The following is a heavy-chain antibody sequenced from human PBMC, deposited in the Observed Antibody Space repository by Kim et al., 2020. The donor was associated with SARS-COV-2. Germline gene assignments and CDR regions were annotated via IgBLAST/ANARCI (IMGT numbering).Heavy chain of an antibody. CDR3: TTGLLWLGELSVH. J-gene: IGHJ4*01. V-gene: IGHV3-15*01. D-gene: IGHD3-10*01. CDR2: IKSKSDGETT. CDR1: GFSFGNAW. Sequence: GGYLRLSCAASGFSFGNAWMSWVRQAPGKGLEWVGRIKSKSDGETTDYAAPVKGRFTVSRDDSQNILYLQMYSLRIEDAGVYYCTTGLLWLGELSVHCGQGILVTVSS.